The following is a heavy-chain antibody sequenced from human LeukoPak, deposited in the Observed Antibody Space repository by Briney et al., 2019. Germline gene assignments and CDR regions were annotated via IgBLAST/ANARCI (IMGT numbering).Heavy chain of an antibody. J-gene: IGHJ5*02. CDR3: ARVGGYCSSTSCYRSFDP. V-gene: IGHV4-31*03. D-gene: IGHD2-2*02. CDR2: IYYSGST. CDR1: GGSISSGGYY. Sequence: SETLSLTCTVSGGSISSGGYYWSWIRQHPGKGLEWIGYIYYSGSTYYNPSLKSRVTISVDTSKNQFSLKLSSVTAADTAAYYCARVGGYCSSTSCYRSFDPWGQGTLVTVSS.